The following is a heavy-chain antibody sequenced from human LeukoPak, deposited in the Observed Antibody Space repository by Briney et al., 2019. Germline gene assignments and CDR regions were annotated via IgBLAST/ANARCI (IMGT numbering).Heavy chain of an antibody. CDR1: GGSFSGYY. CDR3: ARLNDFWSGYYGYYFDY. V-gene: IGHV4-34*01. CDR2: INHSGST. D-gene: IGHD3-3*01. Sequence: PSETLSLTCAVYGGSFSGYYWSWIRQPPGKGLEWIGEINHSGSTNYNPSLKGRVTISVDTSKNQFSLKLSSVTAADTAVYYCARLNDFWSGYYGYYFDYWGQGTLVTVSS. J-gene: IGHJ4*02.